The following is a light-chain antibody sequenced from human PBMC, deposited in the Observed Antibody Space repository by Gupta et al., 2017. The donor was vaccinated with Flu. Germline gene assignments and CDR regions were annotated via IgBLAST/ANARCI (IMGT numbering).Light chain of an antibody. CDR1: QSVRTK. Sequence: VSPGERGILSCRASQSVRTKVAWYQQKPGQAPRLLIYDASTRDTGIPARFTGSGCGKEFTLLISSRQSEDFACYYCQQNDDWPPLTFGGGTKVDVK. V-gene: IGKV3-15*01. CDR3: QQNDDWPPLT. J-gene: IGKJ4*01. CDR2: DAS.